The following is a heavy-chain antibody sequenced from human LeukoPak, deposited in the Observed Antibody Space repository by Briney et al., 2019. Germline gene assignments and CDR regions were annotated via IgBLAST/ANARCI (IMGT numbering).Heavy chain of an antibody. CDR1: GYTFTSYG. Sequence: ASVNVSCKASGYTFTSYGISWVRQAPGQGLEGMGWISAYNGNANYAQKLQGRVNMTTDTSTSTAYMELRSLRSDDTAVYYCARDGALDILTGYYPPHYYGMDVWGKGTTVTVSS. CDR2: ISAYNGNA. J-gene: IGHJ6*04. CDR3: ARDGALDILTGYYPPHYYGMDV. V-gene: IGHV1-18*04. D-gene: IGHD3-9*01.